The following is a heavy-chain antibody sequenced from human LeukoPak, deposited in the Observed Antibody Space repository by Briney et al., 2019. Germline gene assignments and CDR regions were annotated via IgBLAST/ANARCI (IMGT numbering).Heavy chain of an antibody. V-gene: IGHV4-38-2*02. D-gene: IGHD6-13*01. J-gene: IGHJ4*02. CDR1: GYSISSGYY. CDR3: ARAYSPPQWSPFDY. Sequence: SETLSLTCTVSGYSISSGYYWGWIRQPPGKGLEWIGSIYYSGSTYYRPSLKSRVTISLDTSKNQFSLKLSSVTAADTAVYYCARAYSPPQWSPFDYWGQGTLVTVSS. CDR2: IYYSGST.